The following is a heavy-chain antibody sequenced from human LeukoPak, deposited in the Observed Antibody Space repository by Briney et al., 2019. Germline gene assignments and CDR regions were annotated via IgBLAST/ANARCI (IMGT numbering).Heavy chain of an antibody. CDR3: ATSIFDSYSGSYFDY. Sequence: ASVKVSCKVSGYTLTQLSMHWVRQAPGKGLEWMGGFDPEDGETIYAQKFQGRVTMTEDTSTDTAYMELSSLRSEDTAVYYCATSIFDSYSGSYFDYWGQATLVTVSS. CDR1: GYTLTQLS. CDR2: FDPEDGET. V-gene: IGHV1-24*01. J-gene: IGHJ4*02. D-gene: IGHD1-26*01.